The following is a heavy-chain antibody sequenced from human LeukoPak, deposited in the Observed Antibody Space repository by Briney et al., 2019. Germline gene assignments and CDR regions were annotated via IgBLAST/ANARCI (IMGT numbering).Heavy chain of an antibody. CDR3: ARGHGLYYYDSSGKEYYFDF. CDR2: MNPNSGNT. J-gene: IGHJ4*02. V-gene: IGHV1-8*01. D-gene: IGHD3-22*01. CDR1: GYTFTSYD. Sequence: ASVKVSCEASGYTFTSYDINWVRQATGQGLEWMGWMNPNSGNTGYAQKFQGRVTMTRNTSISTAYMELSSLRSDDTAVYYCARGHGLYYYDSSGKEYYFDFWGQGTLVTVSS.